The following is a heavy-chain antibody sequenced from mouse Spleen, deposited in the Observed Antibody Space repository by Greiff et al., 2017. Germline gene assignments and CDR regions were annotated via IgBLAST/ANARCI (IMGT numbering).Heavy chain of an antibody. CDR1: GFNIKDTY. Sequence: EVQLQESGAELVKPGASVKLSCTASGFNIKDTYMHWVKQRPEQGLEWIGRIDPANGNTKYDPKFQGKATITADTSSNTAYLQLSSLTSEDTAVYYCARDGNQGAWFAYWGQGTLVTVSA. J-gene: IGHJ3*01. CDR2: IDPANGNT. D-gene: IGHD2-1*01. CDR3: ARDGNQGAWFAY. V-gene: IGHV14-3*02.